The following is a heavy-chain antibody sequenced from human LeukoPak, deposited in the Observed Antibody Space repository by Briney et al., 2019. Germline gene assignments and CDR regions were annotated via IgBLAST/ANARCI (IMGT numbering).Heavy chain of an antibody. D-gene: IGHD6-19*01. Sequence: GGSLRLSCAASGFTFSSYHMNWVRQAPGKGLEWVSTITSTSSYIYYADSVKGRFTISRDNSKNTLYLQMNSLRAEDTAVYYCAKVRSGWSHGNYWGQGTLVTVSS. J-gene: IGHJ4*02. CDR3: AKVRSGWSHGNY. CDR1: GFTFSSYH. CDR2: ITSTSSYI. V-gene: IGHV3-21*04.